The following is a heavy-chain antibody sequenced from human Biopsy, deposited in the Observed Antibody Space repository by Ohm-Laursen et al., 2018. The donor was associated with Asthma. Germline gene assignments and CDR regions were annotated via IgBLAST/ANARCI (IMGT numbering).Heavy chain of an antibody. CDR3: ASGPQWSGLDV. D-gene: IGHD2-8*01. Sequence: TLSLTCTYRGSFRGYVWTWIRQPPGKGLEWIGEIPRGGATTFNPSLKSRVTISIDPSKSQLSLRLTSMTAADTAVYYCASGPQWSGLDVWGQGTTVTVSS. CDR1: RGSFRGYV. V-gene: IGHV4-34*01. J-gene: IGHJ6*02. CDR2: IPRGGAT.